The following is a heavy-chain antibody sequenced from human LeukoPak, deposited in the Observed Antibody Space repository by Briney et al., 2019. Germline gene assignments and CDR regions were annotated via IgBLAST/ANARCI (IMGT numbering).Heavy chain of an antibody. D-gene: IGHD4-17*01. Sequence: PGGSLRLSCAASGFTFSNHAMSWVRQAPGRGLEWVSAISGSSGLTYYADSVKGRFTISRDNSKNTLFLQMNSLRAEDTAVYYCARRGESASYGDYRLDYWGQGTLVTVSS. CDR2: ISGSSGLT. CDR1: GFTFSNHA. J-gene: IGHJ4*02. CDR3: ARRGESASYGDYRLDY. V-gene: IGHV3-23*01.